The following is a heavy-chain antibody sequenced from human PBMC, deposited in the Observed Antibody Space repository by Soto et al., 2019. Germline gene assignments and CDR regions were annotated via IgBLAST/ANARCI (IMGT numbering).Heavy chain of an antibody. CDR1: GYTFTSYC. V-gene: IGHV1-46*01. D-gene: IGHD6-13*01. CDR2: INPDGGST. CDR3: ARDTRSWYRVDY. J-gene: IGHJ4*02. Sequence: QVLLVQSGAEVKMSGASVKVSCKASGYTFTSYCIHWVRQAPGQGLEWMGIINPDGGSTSYAQKLQGRXXMXRXXSTSTLYMELSSLRSEDTAMYYCARDTRSWYRVDYWGQGSLVTVSS.